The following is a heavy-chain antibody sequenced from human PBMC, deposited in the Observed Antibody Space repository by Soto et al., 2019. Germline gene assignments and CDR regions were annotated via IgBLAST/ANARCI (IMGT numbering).Heavy chain of an antibody. CDR3: AKDPEYSSSLSRSYYYGMDV. Sequence: WGSLRLSCAPSGFTFSSYGMHWACQAPGNGLERAAVISYDGSNKYYADSVKGRFTISRDDSKNTLYLQMNSLRAEDTAVYYCAKDPEYSSSLSRSYYYGMDVWGQGTTVTVSS. CDR2: ISYDGSNK. J-gene: IGHJ6*02. V-gene: IGHV3-30*18. D-gene: IGHD6-13*01. CDR1: GFTFSSYG.